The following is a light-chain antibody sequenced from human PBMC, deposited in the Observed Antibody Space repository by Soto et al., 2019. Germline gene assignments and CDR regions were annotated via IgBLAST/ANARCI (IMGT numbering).Light chain of an antibody. Sequence: EIVMTQSPATLSVSPGERATLSCRASQSVSSNLAWYQQKPGQAPRLLIYGAFTRATGIPVRFSGSGSGTEFTLTISSLQSEDFAIYYCQQYKTWPPLTFGGGTKVEIK. CDR3: QQYKTWPPLT. CDR1: QSVSSN. J-gene: IGKJ4*01. CDR2: GAF. V-gene: IGKV3-15*01.